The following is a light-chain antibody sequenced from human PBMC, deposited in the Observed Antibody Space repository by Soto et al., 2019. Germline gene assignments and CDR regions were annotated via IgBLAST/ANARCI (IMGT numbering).Light chain of an antibody. V-gene: IGKV4-1*01. Sequence: DIVMTQSPDSLAVSLSERATINCKSSQSVLYSSTNNNYLAWYQQKPGQPPKLLIYWASARESGVPDRFTGGGSGTDFTLTISSLQAEDVAVYYCQQYYSSPPTFGQGTKVEIK. CDR3: QQYYSSPPT. CDR1: QSVLYSSTNNNY. CDR2: WAS. J-gene: IGKJ1*01.